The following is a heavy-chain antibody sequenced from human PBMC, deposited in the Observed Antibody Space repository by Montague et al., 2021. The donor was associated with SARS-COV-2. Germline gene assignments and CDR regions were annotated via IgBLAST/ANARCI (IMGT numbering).Heavy chain of an antibody. V-gene: IGHV3-30*03. Sequence: SLRLSCAASGFTFSSYALHCVRQAPGKGPEWVAVISNNGRNKQFGYSMXGRATISRDNSKNTLYLQVDSLRTDDTAVYYCAREPKPVGYSYGYTFFDYWGQGTLVTVSS. CDR3: AREPKPVGYSYGYTFFDY. J-gene: IGHJ4*02. CDR2: ISNNGRNK. CDR1: GFTFSSYA. D-gene: IGHD5-18*01.